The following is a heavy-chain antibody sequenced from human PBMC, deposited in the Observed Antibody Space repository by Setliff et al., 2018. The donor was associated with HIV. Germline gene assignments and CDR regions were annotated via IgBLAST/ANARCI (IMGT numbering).Heavy chain of an antibody. CDR1: GYSFTNYW. D-gene: IGHD3-3*01. CDR2: ISPDDSDT. CDR3: ASGRKKNYDLFSGYYRILGVDFDY. V-gene: IGHV5-51*01. J-gene: IGHJ4*02. Sequence: PGESLKISCKGSGYSFTNYWTGWVRQMPGKGLEWMGIISPDDSDTRYSPSFQGQVTISADKSISTAYLQWSSLEASDTAMYYCASGRKKNYDLFSGYYRILGVDFDYWGQGTLVTVSS.